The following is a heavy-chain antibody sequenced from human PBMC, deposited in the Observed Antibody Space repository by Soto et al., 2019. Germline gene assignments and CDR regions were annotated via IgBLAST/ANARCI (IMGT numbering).Heavy chain of an antibody. Sequence: XXTLSLTCTVSRGSIISYYWSWIRQPPGXGLEWIAYTXYSGRXNSNHSLKSRVXISVDTSXPHFSPKLSSVTAADTAVYYCARVLNYDSSGYYYWGQGTLVTV. CDR3: ARVLNYDSSGYYY. J-gene: IGHJ4*02. CDR1: RGSIISYY. V-gene: IGHV4-59*01. CDR2: TXYSGRX. D-gene: IGHD3-22*01.